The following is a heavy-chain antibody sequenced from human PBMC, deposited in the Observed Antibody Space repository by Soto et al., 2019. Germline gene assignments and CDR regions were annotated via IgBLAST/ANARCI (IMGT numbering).Heavy chain of an antibody. V-gene: IGHV1-2*02. CDR3: ARGGGVGVAGSAAFDM. CDR2: INPATGAA. CDR1: GYPVTAYY. Sequence: QLHLVQSGAVVKKPGASVTVSCSASGYPVTAYYMHWVRQAPGRGLEWMGGINPATGAAKYTQTFPGRVTTPRGKSTRTVFKELRGLTSWDTAVFYCARGGGVGVAGSAAFDMWGQGTLVTVSS. D-gene: IGHD3-3*01. J-gene: IGHJ3*02.